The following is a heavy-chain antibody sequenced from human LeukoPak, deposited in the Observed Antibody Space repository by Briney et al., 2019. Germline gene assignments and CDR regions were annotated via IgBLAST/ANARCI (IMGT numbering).Heavy chain of an antibody. Sequence: SETLSLTCTVSGGSISSSSYYWGWIRQPPGKGLEWIGTLYYSGSTYYNPSLKSRVSISVDTSKNQFSLKLSSVTAADTAVYYCARVGCSSTSCWFDPWGQGTLVTVSS. J-gene: IGHJ5*02. V-gene: IGHV4-39*01. D-gene: IGHD2-2*01. CDR1: GGSISSSSYY. CDR3: ARVGCSSTSCWFDP. CDR2: LYYSGST.